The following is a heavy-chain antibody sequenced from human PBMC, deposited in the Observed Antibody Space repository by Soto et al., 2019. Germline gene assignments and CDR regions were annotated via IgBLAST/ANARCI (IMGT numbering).Heavy chain of an antibody. J-gene: IGHJ4*02. D-gene: IGHD5-18*01. CDR3: ARGLVDTAMETFDY. CDR2: IWYDGSNK. Sequence: PGGSLRLSCAASGFTFSSYGMHWVRQAPGKGLEWVAVIWYDGSNKYYADSVKGRFTISRDNSKNTLYLQMNSLRAEDTAVYYCARGLVDTAMETFDYWGQGTLVTVSS. V-gene: IGHV3-33*01. CDR1: GFTFSSYG.